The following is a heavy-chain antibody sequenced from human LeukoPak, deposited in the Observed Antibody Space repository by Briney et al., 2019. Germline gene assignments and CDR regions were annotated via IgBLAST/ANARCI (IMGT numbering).Heavy chain of an antibody. J-gene: IGHJ6*03. CDR1: ADSVSRCY. V-gene: IGHV4-59*08. CDR3: ARHIYGAYYYMDV. CDR2: IYDTGDI. D-gene: IGHD2-2*02. Sequence: PSETLSPTCTVSADSVSRCYWSWFRLPPGKGLEWIGYIYDTGDISYNPSLKSRVTMSVDTSRNQFSLKLSSVTAADTAVYYCARHIYGAYYYMDVWGKGTTVTVSS.